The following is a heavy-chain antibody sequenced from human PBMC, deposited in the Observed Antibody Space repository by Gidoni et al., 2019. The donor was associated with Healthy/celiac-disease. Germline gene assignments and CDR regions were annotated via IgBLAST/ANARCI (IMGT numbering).Heavy chain of an antibody. CDR3: TRGISRELLPDY. CDR2: IRSKAYGGTT. J-gene: IGHJ4*02. Sequence: EVQLVESGGGLVKPGRSLRLSCTASGFTVGDYAMSWFRQAPGKGLEWVGFIRSKAYGGTTEYAASVKGRFTISRDDSKSIAYLQMNSLKTEDTAVYYCTRGISRELLPDYWGQGTLVTVSS. D-gene: IGHD1-26*01. CDR1: GFTVGDYA. V-gene: IGHV3-49*05.